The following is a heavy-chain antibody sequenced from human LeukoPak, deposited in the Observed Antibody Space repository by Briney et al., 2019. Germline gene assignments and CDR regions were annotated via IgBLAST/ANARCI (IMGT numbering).Heavy chain of an antibody. V-gene: IGHV1-69*04. CDR1: GGTFSSYA. J-gene: IGHJ4*02. D-gene: IGHD1-26*01. Sequence: GSSVKVSCKASGGTFSSYAISWVRQAPGQGLEWMGRIIPILGIANYAQKFQGRVTITAEKSTSTAYMELSSLRSEDTAVYYCAAQVGGGDYWGQGTLVTVSS. CDR3: AAQVGGGDY. CDR2: IIPILGIA.